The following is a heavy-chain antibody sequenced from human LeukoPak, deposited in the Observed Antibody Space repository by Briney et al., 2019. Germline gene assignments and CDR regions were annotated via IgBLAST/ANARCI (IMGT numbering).Heavy chain of an antibody. J-gene: IGHJ4*02. V-gene: IGHV3-7*01. CDR2: IKQDGSEK. CDR1: GFTFSSYW. D-gene: IGHD2-2*01. Sequence: GGSLRLSCAASGFTFSSYWMSWVRQAPGKGLEWVANIKQDGSEKYYVDSVKGRFTISRDNAKNSLYLQMNSLRAEDTAVYYCARDAIPEYQLLSYPLWGQGTLVTVSS. CDR3: ARDAIPEYQLLSYPL.